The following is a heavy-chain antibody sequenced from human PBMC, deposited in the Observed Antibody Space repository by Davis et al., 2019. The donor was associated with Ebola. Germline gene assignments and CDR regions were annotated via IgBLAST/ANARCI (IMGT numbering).Heavy chain of an antibody. CDR2: INTGGGSF. CDR3: ARDTSGIAVAGQ. CDR1: GFIFSDYY. V-gene: IGHV3-11*01. Sequence: GESLKISCAASGFIFSDYYMSWIRQAPGKGLEWVSYINTGGGSFFYGDSVKGRFTISRDYAKNSLFLQMNSLRSDDTAVYYCARDTSGIAVAGQWGQGTLVTVSS. J-gene: IGHJ4*02. D-gene: IGHD6-19*01.